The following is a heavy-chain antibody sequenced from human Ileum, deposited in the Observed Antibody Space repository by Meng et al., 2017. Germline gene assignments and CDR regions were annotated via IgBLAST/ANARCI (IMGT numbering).Heavy chain of an antibody. J-gene: IGHJ4*02. D-gene: IGHD2-2*01. Sequence: EVRLVESGGGLVQPGESPSLSCAASGFTFSRSWMHWVRQVPGKGLLWVAHINDDGSTTTYADSVMGRFTISRDNARNTVDLQMSSLRAEDTAIYYCTADGGVPAASPYWGQGILVTVS. CDR3: TADGGVPAASPY. V-gene: IGHV3-74*03. CDR2: INDDGSTT. CDR1: GFTFSRSW.